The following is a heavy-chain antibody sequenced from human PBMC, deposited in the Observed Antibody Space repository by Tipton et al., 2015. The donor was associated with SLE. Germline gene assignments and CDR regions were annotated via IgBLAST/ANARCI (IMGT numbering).Heavy chain of an antibody. CDR3: ARDNWGSYDY. J-gene: IGHJ4*02. Sequence: SLRLSCVASGFTFSDYYMDWVRQAPGKGLEWVDHTRKAVNGYTTQYAASVQGRFTISRDDSNSLTYLHMDSLRTEDTAVYFCARDNWGSYDYWGQGTLVTVSS. V-gene: IGHV3-72*01. CDR2: TRKAVNGYTT. D-gene: IGHD7-27*01. CDR1: GFTFSDYY.